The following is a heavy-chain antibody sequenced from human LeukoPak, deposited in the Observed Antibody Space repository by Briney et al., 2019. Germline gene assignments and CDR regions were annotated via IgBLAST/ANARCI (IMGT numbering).Heavy chain of an antibody. Sequence: SVKVSCKASGGTFSSNAISWVRQAPGQGLEWMGGIIPIFGTANYAQKFQGRVTITADESTSTAYMELSSLRSEDTAVYYCARGRRITIFGVVHVAFDTWGQGTMVTVSS. CDR2: IIPIFGTA. V-gene: IGHV1-69*01. D-gene: IGHD3-3*01. CDR3: ARGRRITIFGVVHVAFDT. CDR1: GGTFSSNA. J-gene: IGHJ3*02.